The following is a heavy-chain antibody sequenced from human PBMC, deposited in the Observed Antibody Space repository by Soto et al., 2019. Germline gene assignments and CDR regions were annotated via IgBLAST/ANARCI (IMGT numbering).Heavy chain of an antibody. CDR1: GFTFSSYS. Sequence: PGGSLRLSCAASGFTFSSYSMNWVRQAPGKGLEWVSSISSSSSYIYYADSVKGRFTISRDNAKNSLYLQMNSLRAEDTAVYYCARVGGGYQLLHAFDIWGQGTMVTVSS. V-gene: IGHV3-21*01. CDR2: ISSSSSYI. J-gene: IGHJ3*02. D-gene: IGHD2-2*01. CDR3: ARVGGGYQLLHAFDI.